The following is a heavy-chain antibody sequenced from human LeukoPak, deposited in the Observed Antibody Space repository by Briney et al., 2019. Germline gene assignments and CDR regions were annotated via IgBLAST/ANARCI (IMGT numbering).Heavy chain of an antibody. CDR1: GGSISSYY. CDR2: IYYSGST. Sequence: PSETLSLTCTVSGGSISSYYWSWIRQPPGKGLEWIGYIYYSGSTNYNPSLKSRVTISVDTSKNQFSLKLSSVTAADTAVYYCARQFRSAYAFDIWGQGTMVTVSS. D-gene: IGHD3-10*01. J-gene: IGHJ3*02. CDR3: ARQFRSAYAFDI. V-gene: IGHV4-59*08.